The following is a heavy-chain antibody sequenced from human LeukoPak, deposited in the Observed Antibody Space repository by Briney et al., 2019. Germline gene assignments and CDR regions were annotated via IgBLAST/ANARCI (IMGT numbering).Heavy chain of an antibody. CDR3: ARDQDSSGWYWYFQH. D-gene: IGHD6-19*01. Sequence: PGGSLTLSCAASGFTFSSFWMSWVRQAPGEGLEGVANIKQDGREKFYVDSVKGRFTISRDNAKNSLYMQMNSLRAEDTAVYYCARDQDSSGWYWYFQHWGQGTLVTVSS. J-gene: IGHJ1*01. CDR1: GFTFSSFW. V-gene: IGHV3-7*01. CDR2: IKQDGREK.